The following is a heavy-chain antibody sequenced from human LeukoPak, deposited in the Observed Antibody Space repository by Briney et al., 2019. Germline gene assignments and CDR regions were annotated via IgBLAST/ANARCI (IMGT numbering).Heavy chain of an antibody. CDR1: GFTFSSFS. CDR2: ISGTSTI. V-gene: IGHV3-48*04. J-gene: IGHJ4*02. CDR3: ARDNIAGSGSSD. D-gene: IGHD3-10*01. Sequence: GGSLRLSCAASGFTFSSFSMNWVRQAPGKGLEWISYISGTSTIYYADSVKGRFTISRDNAKNSLSLQMNSLTAEDTAVYYCARDNIAGSGSSDWGQGTLVTVSS.